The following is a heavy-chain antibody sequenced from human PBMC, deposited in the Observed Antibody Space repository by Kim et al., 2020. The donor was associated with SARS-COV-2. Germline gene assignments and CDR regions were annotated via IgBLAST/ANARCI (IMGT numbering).Heavy chain of an antibody. CDR2: ISSSGSTI. V-gene: IGHV3-11*01. Sequence: GGSLRLSCAASGFTFSDYYMSWIRQAPGKGLEWVSYISSSGSTIYYADSVKGRFTISRDNAKNSLYLQMNSLRAEDTAVYYCARDERSDTYYDFWCFRAYYYYGMDVWGQGTTVTVSS. CDR3: ARDERSDTYYDFWCFRAYYYYGMDV. CDR1: GFTFSDYY. D-gene: IGHD3-3*01. J-gene: IGHJ6*02.